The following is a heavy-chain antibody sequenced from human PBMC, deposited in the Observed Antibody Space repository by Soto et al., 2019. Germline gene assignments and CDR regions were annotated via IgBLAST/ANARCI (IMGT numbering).Heavy chain of an antibody. Sequence: QVQLQESGPGLVKPSQTLSLTCTVSGGSISSGDYYWSWIRQPPGKGLEWIGYIFYSGTTYYNQSLKSRVTISVDTSKNQFSLKLSSVTAADTAVYYCARDGYCTNGVCYTVFDYWGQGTLVTVSS. CDR1: GGSISSGDYY. CDR2: IFYSGTT. CDR3: ARDGYCTNGVCYTVFDY. D-gene: IGHD2-8*01. J-gene: IGHJ4*02. V-gene: IGHV4-30-4*01.